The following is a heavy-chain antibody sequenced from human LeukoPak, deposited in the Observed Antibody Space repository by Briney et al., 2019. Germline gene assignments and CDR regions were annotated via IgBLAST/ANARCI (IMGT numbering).Heavy chain of an antibody. D-gene: IGHD5-12*01. Sequence: GGSLRLSCAASGFTFSSYWMSWVRQAPGKGLEWVANIKQDGSEKYYVDSVKGRFTISRDNAKNSLYLQMNSLRAEDTAVYYCARGSRGYSSYDSYYFDYWGQGTLVTVSS. CDR3: ARGSRGYSSYDSYYFDY. CDR1: GFTFSSYW. J-gene: IGHJ4*02. CDR2: IKQDGSEK. V-gene: IGHV3-7*01.